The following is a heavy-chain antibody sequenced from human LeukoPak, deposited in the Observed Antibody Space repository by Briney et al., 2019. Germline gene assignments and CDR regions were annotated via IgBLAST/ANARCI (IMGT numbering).Heavy chain of an antibody. D-gene: IGHD2-21*02. V-gene: IGHV3-21*04. CDR3: AKDFVVVPVNVNYFDY. Sequence: GGSLRLSCAASGFTFSSYSMNWVRQAPGKGLEWVSSISSSSSYIYYADSVKGRFTISRDNAKNSLYLQMNSLRAEDTAVYYCAKDFVVVPVNVNYFDYWGQGTLVTVSS. J-gene: IGHJ4*02. CDR1: GFTFSSYS. CDR2: ISSSSSYI.